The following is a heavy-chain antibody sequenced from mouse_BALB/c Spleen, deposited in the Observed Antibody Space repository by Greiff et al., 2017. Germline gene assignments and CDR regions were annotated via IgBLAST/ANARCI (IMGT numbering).Heavy chain of an antibody. CDR3: AREVYYYGSSYPAWFAY. Sequence: VQLQQSGPELVKPGASVKMSCKASGYTFTSYVMHWVKQKPGQGLEWIGYINPYNDGTKYNEKFKGKATLTSDKSSSTAYMELSSLTSEDSAVYYCAREVYYYGSSYPAWFAYWGQGTLVTVSA. CDR2: INPYNDGT. D-gene: IGHD1-1*01. V-gene: IGHV1-14*01. CDR1: GYTFTSYV. J-gene: IGHJ3*01.